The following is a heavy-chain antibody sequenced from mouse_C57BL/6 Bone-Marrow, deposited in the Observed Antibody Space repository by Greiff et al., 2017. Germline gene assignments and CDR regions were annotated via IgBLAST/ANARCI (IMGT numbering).Heavy chain of an antibody. CDR1: GYSITSGYY. D-gene: IGHD2-2*01. Sequence: EVKLVESGPGLVKPSQSLSLTCSVTGYSITSGYYWNWIRQFPGNKLEWMGYISYDGSNNYNPSLKNRISITRDTSKNQFFLKLNSVTTEDTATYYCARATMVTYYAMDYWGQGTSVTVSS. CDR3: ARATMVTYYAMDY. J-gene: IGHJ4*01. CDR2: ISYDGSN. V-gene: IGHV3-6*01.